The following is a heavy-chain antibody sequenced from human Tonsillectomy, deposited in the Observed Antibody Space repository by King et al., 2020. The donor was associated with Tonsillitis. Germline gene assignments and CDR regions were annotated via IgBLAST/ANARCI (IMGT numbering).Heavy chain of an antibody. CDR1: GFTFSNAW. J-gene: IGHJ5*02. CDR3: TTVXXIWXXXXXTEXWXXX. V-gene: IGHV3-15*01. D-gene: IGHD2/OR15-2a*01. Sequence: QLVEXGGGLVKPGGSLRLSGAASGFTFSNAWRSWVRQAPGKXLEWVGRIXSKTDGGTTDYAAXVKGRFXISRDDSKNTRYLQIXSPKTEDTSVYYCTTVXXIWXXXXXTEXWXXXWXXXXXVTXSS. CDR2: IXSKTDGGTT.